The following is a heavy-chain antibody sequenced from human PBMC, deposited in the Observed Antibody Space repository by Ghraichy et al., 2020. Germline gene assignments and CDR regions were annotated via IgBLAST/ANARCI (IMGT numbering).Heavy chain of an antibody. CDR1: GFSFSDYS. CDR3: ARLPLPRRAAVGDWYFDL. CDR2: ITGSSITI. V-gene: IGHV3-48*01. D-gene: IGHD6-13*01. Sequence: ETLSLTCEGSGFSFSDYSMIWVRLTPRKALEWVSYITGSSITIFYTDSVKGRFTISRDKAKNSLYLQMNSLRAEDTAVYYCARLPLPRRAAVGDWYFDLWGRGTLVTVSS. J-gene: IGHJ2*01.